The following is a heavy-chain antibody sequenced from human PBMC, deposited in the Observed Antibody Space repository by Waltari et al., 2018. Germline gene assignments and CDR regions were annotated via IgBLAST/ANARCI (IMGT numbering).Heavy chain of an antibody. CDR2: IYHSGST. CDR3: ATQLHYSSSWYSTPPLNWFDP. J-gene: IGHJ5*02. D-gene: IGHD6-13*01. Sequence: QVQLQESGPGLVKPSETLTLTCAVSGYSISSVYYWGWLRQPPRKGLEWIGSIYHSGSTYYNPSLKSRVTISVDTSKNQFSLKLSSVTAADTAVYYCATQLHYSSSWYSTPPLNWFDPWGQGTLVTVSS. V-gene: IGHV4-38-2*01. CDR1: GYSISSVYY.